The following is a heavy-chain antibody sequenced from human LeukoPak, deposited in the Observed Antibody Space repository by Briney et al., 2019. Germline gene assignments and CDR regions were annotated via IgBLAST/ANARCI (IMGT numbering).Heavy chain of an antibody. J-gene: IGHJ4*02. D-gene: IGHD1-26*01. CDR2: IYTSGST. V-gene: IGHV4-61*02. Sequence: PSQTLSLTCTVSGGSISSGSYYWSWIRQPAGKGLEWIGRIYTSGSTNYNPSLKSRVTISVDTSKNQFSLKLSSVTAADTAVYYCARLHSGSYSAYYFDYWGQGTLVTVSS. CDR1: GGSISSGSYY. CDR3: ARLHSGSYSAYYFDY.